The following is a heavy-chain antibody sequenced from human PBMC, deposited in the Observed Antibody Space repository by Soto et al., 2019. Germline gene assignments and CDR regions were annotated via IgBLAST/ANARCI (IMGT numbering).Heavy chain of an antibody. CDR1: GFTFSSYG. CDR3: AKSKEYGSGSYWSRDYYYYGMDV. V-gene: IGHV3-30*18. D-gene: IGHD3-10*01. J-gene: IGHJ6*02. Sequence: GGSLRLSCAASGFTFSSYGMHWVRQAPGKGLEWVAVISYDGSNKYYADSVKGRFTISRDNSKNTLYLQMNSLRAEDTAVYYCAKSKEYGSGSYWSRDYYYYGMDVWGQGTTVTVSS. CDR2: ISYDGSNK.